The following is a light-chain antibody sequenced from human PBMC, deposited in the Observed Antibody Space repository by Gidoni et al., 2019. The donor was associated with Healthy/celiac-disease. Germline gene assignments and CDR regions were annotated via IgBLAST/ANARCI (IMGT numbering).Light chain of an antibody. CDR1: QSLSSY. Sequence: EIVLTQSPATLSLSPGERATLSCRASQSLSSYLAWYQQKPGQAPRLLIYDASNRATGIPARFSGSGSGTDFTLTISSLEPEDVAVYYCQQRSNWPPSITFGQGTRLEIK. CDR2: DAS. CDR3: QQRSNWPPSIT. V-gene: IGKV3-11*01. J-gene: IGKJ5*01.